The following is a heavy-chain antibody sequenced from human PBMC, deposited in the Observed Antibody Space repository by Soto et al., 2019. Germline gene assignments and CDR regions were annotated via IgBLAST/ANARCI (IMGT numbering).Heavy chain of an antibody. CDR1: GYTFTSYG. D-gene: IGHD4-17*01. Sequence: ASVKVSCKASGYTFTSYGISWVRQAPGQGLEWMGWISAYNVNTNYAQKLQGRVTMTTDTSTSTAYMELRSLRSDDTAVYYCANTVTGILGFDYWGQGTLVTVSS. V-gene: IGHV1-18*01. CDR3: ANTVTGILGFDY. CDR2: ISAYNVNT. J-gene: IGHJ4*02.